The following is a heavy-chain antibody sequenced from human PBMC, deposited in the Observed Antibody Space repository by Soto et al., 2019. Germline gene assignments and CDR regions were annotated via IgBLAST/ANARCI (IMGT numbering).Heavy chain of an antibody. D-gene: IGHD6-19*01. CDR3: ARDSSGWPLY. CDR1: GYTFTSYG. CDR2: ISAYNGNT. J-gene: IGHJ4*02. V-gene: IGHV1-18*01. Sequence: ASVKVSCKPSGYTFTSYGITWVRQAPGQGLEWMGWISAYNGNTNYAQNLQGRVTMTTDTSTSTAYMELRSLRSDDTAVYYCARDSSGWPLYWGQGTLVTVSS.